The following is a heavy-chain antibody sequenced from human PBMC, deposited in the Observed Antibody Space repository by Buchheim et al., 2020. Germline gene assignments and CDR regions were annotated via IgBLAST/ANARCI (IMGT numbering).Heavy chain of an antibody. V-gene: IGHV3-30-3*01. CDR2: ISYDGSNK. Sequence: QVQLAESGGGVVQPGRSLRLSCGASGFTFSSYAMHWVRQAPGKGLEWVAAISYDGSNKYYADSVKGRFTISRDNSKNTLYLQMNSLRAEDTAVYSCAREEPPYYFDYWGQGTL. CDR1: GFTFSSYA. D-gene: IGHD1-26*01. CDR3: AREEPPYYFDY. J-gene: IGHJ4*02.